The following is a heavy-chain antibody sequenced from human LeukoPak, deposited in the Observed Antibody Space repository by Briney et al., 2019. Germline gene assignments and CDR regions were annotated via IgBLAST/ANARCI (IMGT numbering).Heavy chain of an antibody. CDR3: ARGPHLWFGGLFDAFDI. CDR2: MNPNSGNT. J-gene: IGHJ3*02. Sequence: GASVKASCKASGYIFSSHGISWVRQAPGEGLEWMGWMNPNSGNTGYAQKFQGRVTMTRNTSISTAYMELSSLRSEDTAVYYCARGPHLWFGGLFDAFDIWGQGTMVTVSS. V-gene: IGHV1-8*01. CDR1: GYIFSSHG. D-gene: IGHD3-10*01.